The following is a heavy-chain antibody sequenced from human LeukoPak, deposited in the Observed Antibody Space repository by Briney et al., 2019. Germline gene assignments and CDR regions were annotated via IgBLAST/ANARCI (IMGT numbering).Heavy chain of an antibody. V-gene: IGHV3-23*01. J-gene: IGHJ4*02. CDR3: AKALLLGAKLYDH. Sequence: GGSLRLSCAASGLTFSGYAMAWVRQAPGKGLEWVSAISSGGGATYYADSVKRQFTISRDNSKMTLFLQMNGLRAEDTAVYYCAKALLLGAKLYDHLGQGTLVTVSS. D-gene: IGHD1-26*01. CDR1: GLTFSGYA. CDR2: ISSGGGAT.